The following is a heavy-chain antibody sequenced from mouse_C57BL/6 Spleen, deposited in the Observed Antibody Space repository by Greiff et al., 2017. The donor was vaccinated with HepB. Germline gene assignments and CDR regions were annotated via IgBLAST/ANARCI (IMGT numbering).Heavy chain of an antibody. J-gene: IGHJ4*01. D-gene: IGHD2-3*01. V-gene: IGHV1-64*01. CDR1: GYTFTSYW. Sequence: QLPGAELVKPGASVKLSCKASGYTFTSYWMHWVKQRPGQGLEWIGMIHPNSGSTNYNEKFKSKATLTVDKSSSTAYMQLSSLTSEDSAVYYCARLLPYYYAMDYWGQGTSVTVSS. CDR2: IHPNSGST. CDR3: ARLLPYYYAMDY.